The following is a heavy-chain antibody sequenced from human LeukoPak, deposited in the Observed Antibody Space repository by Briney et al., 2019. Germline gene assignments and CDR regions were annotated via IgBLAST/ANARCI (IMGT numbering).Heavy chain of an antibody. Sequence: GGSLRLSCAASGFTFSSYGMHWVRKAPGKGLEWVAFIRYDGSNKYYADSVKGRFTISRDNSKNTLYLQRNSLRAEDTAVYYCAKDGRHEHRVLRYFDWLAAPPGFDYWGQGTLVTVSS. D-gene: IGHD3-9*01. V-gene: IGHV3-30*02. CDR3: AKDGRHEHRVLRYFDWLAAPPGFDY. CDR1: GFTFSSYG. J-gene: IGHJ4*02. CDR2: IRYDGSNK.